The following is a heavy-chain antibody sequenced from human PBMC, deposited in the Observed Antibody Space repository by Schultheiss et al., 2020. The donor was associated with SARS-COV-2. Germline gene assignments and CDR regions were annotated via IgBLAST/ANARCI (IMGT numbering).Heavy chain of an antibody. D-gene: IGHD3-10*01. J-gene: IGHJ4*02. V-gene: IGHV4-4*07. CDR3: ARDGLLWFGEFGVDY. CDR1: GGSISSYY. CDR2: MHSSGST. Sequence: SQTLSLTCTVSGGSISSYYWSWIRQPAGKGLEWIGRMHSSGSTNHNPSLKSRVSISVDTSKNQFSLKLSSVTAADTAVYYCARDGLLWFGEFGVDYWGQGTLVTVSS.